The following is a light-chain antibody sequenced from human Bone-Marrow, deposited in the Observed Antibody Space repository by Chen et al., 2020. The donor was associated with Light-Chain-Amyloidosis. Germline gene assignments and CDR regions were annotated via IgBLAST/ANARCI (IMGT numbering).Light chain of an antibody. V-gene: IGLV2-14*03. CDR1: SSDVGGYNY. CDR3: SSYTRSSTWL. Sequence: QSALTQPASVSGSPGQSITISCTGTSSDVGGYNYVSWYQQHPGTAPKLVIFDVSYRPSGISNRFSGSKSGNTASLTISGLQAEDEADYYCSSYTRSSTWLFGGGTMLTVL. J-gene: IGLJ3*02. CDR2: DVS.